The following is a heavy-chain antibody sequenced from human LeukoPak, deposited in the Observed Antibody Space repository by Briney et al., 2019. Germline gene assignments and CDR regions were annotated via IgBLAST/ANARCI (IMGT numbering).Heavy chain of an antibody. J-gene: IGHJ3*02. V-gene: IGHV4-34*01. CDR3: ARIRLTGDLSDPDAFDI. D-gene: IGHD7-27*01. CDR2: INHSGST. CDR1: GGSFSVYY. Sequence: PSETLSLTCAVYGGSFSVYYWSWIRQPPGKGLEWIGEINHSGSTNYNPSLKRRVTISVDTSKNQFSLKLNSVTAADTAVYYCARIRLTGDLSDPDAFDIWGQGTMVTVSS.